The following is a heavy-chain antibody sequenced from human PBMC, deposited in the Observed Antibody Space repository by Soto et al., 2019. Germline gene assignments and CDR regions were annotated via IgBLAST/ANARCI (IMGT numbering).Heavy chain of an antibody. CDR1: GDSVSSNSAA. J-gene: IGHJ4*02. D-gene: IGHD5-18*01. V-gene: IGHV6-1*01. CDR2: TYYRSQWYD. Sequence: PSQTLSLTCAISGDSVSSNSAAWNWIRQSPSRGLEWLGRTYYRSQWYDDYAVSVKSRITINPDTSENQFSLHLNSVTPEDTAVYYCARGPEKRHSYADTPLDYWGQGTLVTVSS. CDR3: ARGPEKRHSYADTPLDY.